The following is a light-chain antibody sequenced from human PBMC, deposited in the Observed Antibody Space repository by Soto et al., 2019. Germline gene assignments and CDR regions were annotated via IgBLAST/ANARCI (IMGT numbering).Light chain of an antibody. CDR1: SSNIGSNT. Sequence: QSVLTQPPSASGTPGQRVTISCSGSSSNIGSNTVNWYQQLPGTAPKLLIYNNNQQPSGVPDRFSGSKSGTSASLAISGLQSEDEADYYCAAWDDSLNGLVFGIGTKLTVL. CDR2: NNN. V-gene: IGLV1-44*01. CDR3: AAWDDSLNGLV. J-gene: IGLJ1*01.